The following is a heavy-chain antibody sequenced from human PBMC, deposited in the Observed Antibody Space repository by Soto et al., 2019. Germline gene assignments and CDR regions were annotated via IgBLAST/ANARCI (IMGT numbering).Heavy chain of an antibody. V-gene: IGHV3-21*01. CDR2: IGRRSDI. CDR3: AREETAWPLAYGLDV. CDR1: GFSFSTYS. D-gene: IGHD2-21*02. J-gene: IGHJ6*02. Sequence: GGSLRLSCEASGFSFSTYSMHWVRQAPGKGLEWVSSIGRRSDIYYADSVKGRFTISRDNTKNSVSLQMNSLRDEDTAVYYCAREETAWPLAYGLDVWGQGTTVTVSS.